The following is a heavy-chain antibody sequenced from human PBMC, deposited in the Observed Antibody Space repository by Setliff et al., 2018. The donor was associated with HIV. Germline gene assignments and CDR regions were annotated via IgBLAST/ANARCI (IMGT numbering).Heavy chain of an antibody. CDR3: AKPLTQWGVSPYHYAVDV. CDR1: GFRFRSYG. Sequence: GGSLRLSCAASGFRFRSYGMHWVRQAPGKGLEWVAIIWFDGNKKYYADSVKGRFTISRDNSKNTLYLQMNSLRAEDTATYYCAKPLTQWGVSPYHYAVDVWGQGTTVTVSS. J-gene: IGHJ6*02. CDR2: IWFDGNKK. D-gene: IGHD1-26*01. V-gene: IGHV3-30*02.